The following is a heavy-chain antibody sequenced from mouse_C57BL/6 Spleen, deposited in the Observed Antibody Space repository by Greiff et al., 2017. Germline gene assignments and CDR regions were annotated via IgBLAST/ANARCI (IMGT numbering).Heavy chain of an antibody. CDR2: IDPETGGT. CDR3: TRKEFTTVVATGYFDY. J-gene: IGHJ2*01. D-gene: IGHD1-1*01. CDR1: GYTFTDYE. V-gene: IGHV1-15*01. Sequence: VQLQQSGAELVRPGASVTLSCKASGYTFTDYEMHWVKQTPVHGLEWIGAIDPETGGTAYNQKFKGKAILTADKSSSTAYMELRSLTSEDSAVYYCTRKEFTTVVATGYFDYWGQGTTLTVSS.